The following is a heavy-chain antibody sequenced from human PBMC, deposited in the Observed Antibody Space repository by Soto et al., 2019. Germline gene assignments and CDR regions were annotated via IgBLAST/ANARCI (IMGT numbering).Heavy chain of an antibody. CDR1: GFTFSSYD. CDR3: ARGCMLFSACHYYYGMDV. J-gene: IGHJ6*02. CDR2: IGTAGDT. Sequence: GGSLRLSCAASGFTFSSYDMHWVRQATGKGLEWVSAIGTAGDTYYPGSVKGRFTISRENAKNSLYLQMNSLRAEDTAVYYCARGCMLFSACHYYYGMDVWGQGTTVTVSS. D-gene: IGHD2-8*01. V-gene: IGHV3-13*01.